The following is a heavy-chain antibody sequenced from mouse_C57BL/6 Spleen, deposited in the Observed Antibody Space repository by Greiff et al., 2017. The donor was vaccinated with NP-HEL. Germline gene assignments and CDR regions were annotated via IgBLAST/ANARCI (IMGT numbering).Heavy chain of an antibody. D-gene: IGHD2-12*01. V-gene: IGHV1-52*01. CDR1: GYTFASYW. J-gene: IGHJ3*01. CDR3: AREADYYSKGEAY. Sequence: VQLQQSGAELVRPGSSVKLSCKASGYTFASYWMHWVKQRPIQGLEWIGNIDPSDSETHYNQKFKDKATLTVDKSSSTAYMQLSSLPSEDSAVYYCAREADYYSKGEAYWGQGTLVTVSA. CDR2: IDPSDSET.